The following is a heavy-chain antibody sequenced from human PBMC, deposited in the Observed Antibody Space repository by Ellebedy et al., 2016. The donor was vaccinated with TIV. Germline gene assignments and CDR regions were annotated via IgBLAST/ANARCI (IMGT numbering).Heavy chain of an antibody. CDR1: GFSFRSYW. CDR3: ATDGSYGDYRFPAHAFTM. Sequence: GGSLRLSCGASGFSFRSYWMTWVRQAPGKGLEWVANIRLDGGDKYYVDSVKGRFTVSRDNAKNSLYLQMTSLRADDTGVYYCATDGSYGDYRFPAHAFTMWGQGTMVTVSS. D-gene: IGHD4-17*01. CDR2: IRLDGGDK. V-gene: IGHV3-7*01. J-gene: IGHJ3*02.